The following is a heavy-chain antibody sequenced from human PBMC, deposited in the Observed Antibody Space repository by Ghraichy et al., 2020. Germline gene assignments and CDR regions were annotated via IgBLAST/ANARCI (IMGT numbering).Heavy chain of an antibody. Sequence: SETLSLTCTVSSGSISSSSYFWAWIRQPPGRGLEWIGSIFYTGSTYYNPSLKSRVTISVDTSKNQFSLKLSSVTAADTAVYYCARHLQLLQLVDPLSYFHYWGQGTLVTVSS. CDR1: SGSISSSSYF. J-gene: IGHJ4*02. CDR2: IFYTGST. D-gene: IGHD1-1*01. CDR3: ARHLQLLQLVDPLSYFHY. V-gene: IGHV4-39*01.